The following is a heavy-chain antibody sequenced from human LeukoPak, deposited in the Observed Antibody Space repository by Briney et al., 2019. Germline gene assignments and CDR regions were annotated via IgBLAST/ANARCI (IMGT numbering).Heavy chain of an antibody. CDR1: GYTFTSYA. V-gene: IGHV1-3*01. J-gene: IGHJ3*02. CDR3: ARGRTWWPTRSGAFDI. Sequence: ASVKVSCKASGYTFTSYAMHWVRQAPGQRLEWMGWINAGNGNTKYSQKFQGRVTITRDTSASTAYMELSSLRSEDTAVYYCARGRTWWPTRSGAFDIWGQGTMVTVSS. D-gene: IGHD2-15*01. CDR2: INAGNGNT.